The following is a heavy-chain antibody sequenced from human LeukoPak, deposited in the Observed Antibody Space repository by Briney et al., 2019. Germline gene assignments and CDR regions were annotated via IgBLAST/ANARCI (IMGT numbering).Heavy chain of an antibody. D-gene: IGHD3-9*01. Sequence: GGSLRLSCAASGFTFDDYAMHWVRQAPGKGLEWGSGISWNSGSIGYADSVKGRFTISRDNAKNSLYLQMNSLRAEDMALYYCAKDGLRYFDWLLDYWGQGTLVTVSS. CDR1: GFTFDDYA. V-gene: IGHV3-9*03. CDR3: AKDGLRYFDWLLDY. CDR2: ISWNSGSI. J-gene: IGHJ4*02.